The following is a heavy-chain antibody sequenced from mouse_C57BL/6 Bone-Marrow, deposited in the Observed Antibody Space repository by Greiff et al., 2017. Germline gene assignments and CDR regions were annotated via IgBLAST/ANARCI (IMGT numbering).Heavy chain of an antibody. CDR3: ARGRSPFDY. V-gene: IGHV3-6*01. CDR1: GYSITSGYY. CDR2: ISYDGSN. Sequence: EVKLVESGPGLVKPSQSLSLTCSVTGYSITSGYYWNWIRQFPGNKLEWMGYISYDGSNNYNPSLNNRISSTRDTSTNQFFLKLNSVTTEDTATYYCARGRSPFDYWGQGTTLTVSS. J-gene: IGHJ2*01.